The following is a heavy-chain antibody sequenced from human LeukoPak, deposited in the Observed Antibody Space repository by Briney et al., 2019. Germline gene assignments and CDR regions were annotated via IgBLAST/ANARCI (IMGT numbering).Heavy chain of an antibody. D-gene: IGHD3-22*01. Sequence: GGSLRLSFAASGFTFSSYSMNWVRQAPGKGLEWVSYISSSSSTIYYADSVKGRFTISRDNAKNSLYLQMNSLRAEDTAVYYCARDSVRYDNSGQFDYWGQGTLVTVSS. CDR3: ARDSVRYDNSGQFDY. J-gene: IGHJ4*02. V-gene: IGHV3-48*01. CDR2: ISSSSSTI. CDR1: GFTFSSYS.